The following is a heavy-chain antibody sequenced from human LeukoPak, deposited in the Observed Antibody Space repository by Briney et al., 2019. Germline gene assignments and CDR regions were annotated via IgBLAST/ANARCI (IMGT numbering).Heavy chain of an antibody. D-gene: IGHD4-17*01. V-gene: IGHV3-11*06. J-gene: IGHJ3*02. CDR1: GFTFSDYY. CDR3: ARPYGDSYDAFDI. Sequence: GGSLRLSCAASGFTFSDYYMSWIRQAPGKGLEWVSYISSSSSYTNCADSVKGRFTISRDNAKNSLYLQMNSLRAEDTAVYYCARPYGDSYDAFDIWGQGTMVTVSS. CDR2: ISSSSSYT.